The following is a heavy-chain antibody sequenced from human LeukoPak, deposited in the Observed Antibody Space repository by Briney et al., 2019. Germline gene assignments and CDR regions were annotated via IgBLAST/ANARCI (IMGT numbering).Heavy chain of an antibody. CDR1: GFTFDDYA. V-gene: IGHV3-9*01. Sequence: PGRSLRLSCAASGFTFDDYAMHWVRQAPGKGLEWVSGISWNSGSIGYADSVKGRFTISRDNAKNSLYLQMNSLRAEDTAVYYCAREPTQPLRFGEFHPFDNWGQGTLVTVSS. CDR3: AREPTQPLRFGEFHPFDN. D-gene: IGHD3-10*01. J-gene: IGHJ4*02. CDR2: ISWNSGSI.